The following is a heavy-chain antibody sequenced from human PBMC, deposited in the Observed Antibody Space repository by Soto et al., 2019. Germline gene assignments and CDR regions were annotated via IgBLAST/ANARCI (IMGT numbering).Heavy chain of an antibody. CDR1: GFTFNNYA. Sequence: GRYLRLSCAASGFTFNNYAMSWVRQAPGKGLEWVSAISANGGGTYYADSAKGRFTISRDNSKNTLYLQMNSLRVEDTAVYYCAKGMITMIVVFEPNRPCAFDYSCPTILLTVS. D-gene: IGHD3-22*01. J-gene: IGHJ4*02. CDR3: AKGMITMIVVFEPNRPCAFDY. V-gene: IGHV3-23*01. CDR2: ISANGGGT.